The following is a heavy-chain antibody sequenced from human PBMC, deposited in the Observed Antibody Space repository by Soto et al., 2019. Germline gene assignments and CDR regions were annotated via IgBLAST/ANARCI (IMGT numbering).Heavy chain of an antibody. CDR2: ISYDGSNK. CDR3: AKDYYDFWSGPYYFDY. CDR1: GFTFSSYG. J-gene: IGHJ4*02. V-gene: IGHV3-30*18. D-gene: IGHD3-3*01. Sequence: GGSLRLSCAASGFTFSSYGMHWVRQAPGKGLEWVAVISYDGSNKYYADSVKGRFTISRDNSKNTLYLQMNSLRAEDTAVYYCAKDYYDFWSGPYYFDYWGQGTLVTVSS.